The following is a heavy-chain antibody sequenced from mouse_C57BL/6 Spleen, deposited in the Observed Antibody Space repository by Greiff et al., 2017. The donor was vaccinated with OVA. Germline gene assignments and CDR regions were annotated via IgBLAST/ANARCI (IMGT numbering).Heavy chain of an antibody. D-gene: IGHD3-2*02. CDR1: GYTFTDYE. V-gene: IGHV1-15*01. CDR2: IDPETGGT. Sequence: VQLQQSGAELVRPGASVTLSCKASGYTFTDYEMHWVKQTPVHGLEWIGAIDPETGGTAYNQKFKGKAILTADKSSSTAYMELRSLTSEDSAVYYCTRIGSGYNYFDYWGQGTTLTVSS. J-gene: IGHJ2*01. CDR3: TRIGSGYNYFDY.